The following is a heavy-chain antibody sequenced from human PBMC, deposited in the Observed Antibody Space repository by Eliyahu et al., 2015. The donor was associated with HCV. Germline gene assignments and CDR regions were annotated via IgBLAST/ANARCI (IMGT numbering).Heavy chain of an antibody. CDR3: ARDPLVSAYQNGMDV. CDR1: GYTFSSYG. V-gene: IGHV1-18*04. Sequence: QVQLVQSGAEVKNPGASVRVSCKTSGYTFSSYGLTWVRQAPGQGLEYMGWINTYRWSPKVCTEIPGRSPLNPKPSTSTFYMELRSLRSDDTAVYYYARDPLVSAYQNGMDVWGQGSTVTVSS. CDR2: INTYRWSP. J-gene: IGHJ6*02. D-gene: IGHD2-21*01.